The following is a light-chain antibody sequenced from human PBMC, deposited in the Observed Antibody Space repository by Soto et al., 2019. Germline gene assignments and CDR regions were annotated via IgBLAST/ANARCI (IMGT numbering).Light chain of an antibody. CDR1: QRVGNN. V-gene: IGKV3-15*01. Sequence: EMVLTQSPDTLSVPPVQRATLSCRASQRVGNNFAWYQQKPGQAPRLLIYGASTRATGIPARFSGSGSGTEFTLTISSLQSEDFAVYYCQQYNNWPLFGQGTKVDIK. CDR2: GAS. CDR3: QQYNNWPL. J-gene: IGKJ1*01.